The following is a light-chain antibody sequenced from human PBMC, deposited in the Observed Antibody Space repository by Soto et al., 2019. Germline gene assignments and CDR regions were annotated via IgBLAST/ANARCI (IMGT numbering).Light chain of an antibody. CDR3: QQYISYPLT. Sequence: DIQMTQSPSTLSASVGDRVTITCRASQSISNWLAWYQQKPGKAPNLLIYAASSLESGVPSSFSGSGSGTEFTLTISSLQPDDFATYYCQQYISYPLTFGGGTKVDI. CDR1: QSISNW. J-gene: IGKJ4*01. V-gene: IGKV1-5*01. CDR2: AAS.